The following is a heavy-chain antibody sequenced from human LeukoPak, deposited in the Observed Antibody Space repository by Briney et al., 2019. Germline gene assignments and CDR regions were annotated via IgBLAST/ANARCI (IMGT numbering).Heavy chain of an antibody. D-gene: IGHD3-9*01. J-gene: IGHJ4*02. CDR1: GFTFSSYA. Sequence: AGSLRLSCTASGFTFSSYAMSWVRQAPGNWLDLVSAISGSGGSTYYADSVKGRFTISRDNSKNTLYLQMNSLRAEDTAVYYCAKAQTKGVLRYFDWLTDYWGQGTLVTVSS. CDR2: ISGSGGST. CDR3: AKAQTKGVLRYFDWLTDY. V-gene: IGHV3-23*01.